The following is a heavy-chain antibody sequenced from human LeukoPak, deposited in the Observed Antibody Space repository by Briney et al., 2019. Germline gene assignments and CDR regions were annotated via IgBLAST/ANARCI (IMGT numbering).Heavy chain of an antibody. CDR3: ARDRLTLSDKSETN. V-gene: IGHV3-21*01. D-gene: IGHD2/OR15-2a*01. Sequence: GGSLRLSCAVSGFTFSSYSMNWVRQAPGKGLEWISSINSRSSYIYYADSVTGRFTISRDNAKNLLYLQMNSLRAEDTAVYYCARDRLTLSDKSETNWGQGTLVTVSS. J-gene: IGHJ4*02. CDR2: INSRSSYI. CDR1: GFTFSSYS.